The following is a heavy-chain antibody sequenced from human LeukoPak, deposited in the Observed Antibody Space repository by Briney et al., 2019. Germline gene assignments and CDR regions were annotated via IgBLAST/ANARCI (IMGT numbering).Heavy chain of an antibody. CDR3: TTVVGRDIVVVPADY. Sequence: GGSLRLSCAASGFTFSNAWMSWVRQAPGKGLEWVGRIKSKTDGGTTDYAAPVKGRFTISRDDSKNTLYLQMNSLKIEDTAVYYCTTVVGRDIVVVPADYWGQGTLVTVSS. D-gene: IGHD2-2*01. V-gene: IGHV3-15*01. CDR1: GFTFSNAW. CDR2: IKSKTDGGTT. J-gene: IGHJ4*02.